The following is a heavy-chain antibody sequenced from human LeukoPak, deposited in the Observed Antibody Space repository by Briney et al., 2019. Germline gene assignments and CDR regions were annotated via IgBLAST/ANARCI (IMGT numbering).Heavy chain of an antibody. Sequence: ASVKVSCKASGGTFSSYAISWVRQAPGQGLEWMGGIIPIFGTANYAQKFQGRVTITADKSTSTAYMELSSLRSEDTAVYYCATKRGYCSSTSCYGDYYYYGMDVWGKGTTVTVSS. CDR2: IIPIFGTA. D-gene: IGHD2-2*01. V-gene: IGHV1-69*06. CDR1: GGTFSSYA. CDR3: ATKRGYCSSTSCYGDYYYYGMDV. J-gene: IGHJ6*04.